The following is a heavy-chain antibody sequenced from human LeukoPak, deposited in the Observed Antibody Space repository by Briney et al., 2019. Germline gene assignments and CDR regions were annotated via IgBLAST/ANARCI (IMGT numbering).Heavy chain of an antibody. V-gene: IGHV4-4*07. D-gene: IGHD3-22*01. Sequence: SETLSLTCTVSGGSISSYYWSWIRQPAGKGLEWIGRIYTSGSTNYNPSLKSRVTLSVDTSKNQFSLNLTSVTAADTAVYYCARDRGYYDTSGYYGDAFDIWGQGTKVTVSS. CDR2: IYTSGST. J-gene: IGHJ3*02. CDR1: GGSISSYY. CDR3: ARDRGYYDTSGYYGDAFDI.